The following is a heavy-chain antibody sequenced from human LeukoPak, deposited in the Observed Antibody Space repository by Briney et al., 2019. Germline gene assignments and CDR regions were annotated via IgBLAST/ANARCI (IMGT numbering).Heavy chain of an antibody. Sequence: SETLSLTCTVTGGSINSYFWGWIRQPPGKRLEWIGYIYYSGRTSYNPSLKNRVTMSVDASTNQLSLKLSSVTAADTAVYYCARGTTKGYYYDTSGYYVKWGQGALVTVSS. CDR2: IYYSGRT. V-gene: IGHV4-59*01. J-gene: IGHJ4*02. CDR3: ARGTTKGYYYDTSGYYVK. D-gene: IGHD3-22*01. CDR1: GGSINSYF.